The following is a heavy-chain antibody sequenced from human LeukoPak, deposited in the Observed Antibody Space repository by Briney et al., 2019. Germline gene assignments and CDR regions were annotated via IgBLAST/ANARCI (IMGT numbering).Heavy chain of an antibody. J-gene: IGHJ4*02. CDR1: GFTFSTYG. V-gene: IGHV3-30*02. Sequence: GGSLRLSCAASGFTFSTYGMHWVRQAPGKGLEWVAFIRNDGSIIYNADSVKGRFTISRDNSKNTLYLQMNSLRADDTAVYYCAKDTPLCYFDYWGQGTLVTVSS. D-gene: IGHD3-16*01. CDR2: IRNDGSII. CDR3: AKDTPLCYFDY.